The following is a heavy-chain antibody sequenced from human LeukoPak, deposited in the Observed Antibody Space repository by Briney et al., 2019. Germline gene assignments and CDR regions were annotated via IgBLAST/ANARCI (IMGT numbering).Heavy chain of an antibody. V-gene: IGHV3-23*01. J-gene: IGHJ1*01. CDR2: ISSSGANT. CDR1: GFTFSNYA. D-gene: IGHD3-22*01. Sequence: GGSLRLSCAASGFTFSNYAIAWVRQAPGKGLEWVSTISSSGANTYYADSVRGRFTISRDNSKNTLYLQMNSLRAEDTAVYYCAKDGHYDSSGFTLQYWGQGTLVTVSS. CDR3: AKDGHYDSSGFTLQY.